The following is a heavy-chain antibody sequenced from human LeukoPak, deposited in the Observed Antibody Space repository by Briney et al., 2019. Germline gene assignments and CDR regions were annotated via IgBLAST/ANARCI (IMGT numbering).Heavy chain of an antibody. D-gene: IGHD4-11*01. CDR3: ARDLVMGGPRNYADYYYGMDV. J-gene: IGHJ6*02. CDR2: IWYDGSNK. Sequence: GRSLRLSCAASGFTLSSYGMHWVRQAPGKGLEWVAVIWYDGSNKYYADSVKGRFTISRDNSKNTLYLQMNSLRAEDTAVYYCARDLVMGGPRNYADYYYGMDVWGQGTTVTVSS. CDR1: GFTLSSYG. V-gene: IGHV3-33*01.